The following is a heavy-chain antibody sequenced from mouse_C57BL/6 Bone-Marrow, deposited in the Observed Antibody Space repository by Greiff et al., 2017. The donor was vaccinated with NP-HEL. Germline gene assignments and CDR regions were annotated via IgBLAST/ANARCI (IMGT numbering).Heavy chain of an antibody. D-gene: IGHD2-12*01. V-gene: IGHV3-6*01. CDR3: AREGYSYWYFDV. CDR1: GYSITSGYY. J-gene: IGHJ1*03. CDR2: ISYDGSN. Sequence: ESGPGLVKPSQSLSLTCSVTGYSITSGYYWNWIRQFPGNKLEWMGYISYDGSNNYNPSLKNRISITRDTSKNQFFLKLNSVTTEDTATYYCAREGYSYWYFDVWGTRTTVTVSS.